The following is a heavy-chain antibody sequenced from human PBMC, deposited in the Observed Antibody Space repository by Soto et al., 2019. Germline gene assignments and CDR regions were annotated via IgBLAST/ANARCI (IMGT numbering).Heavy chain of an antibody. CDR1: GYTFTGYY. D-gene: IGHD3-22*01. J-gene: IGHJ6*02. Sequence: GASVKVSCKASGYTFTGYYMHWVRQAPGEGIEWMGWINPNSGGTNYAQKFQGWVTMTRDTSISTAYMELSRLRSDDTAVYYCARDLSLVCLFYYSYYHYVIDFRGQGSSVTVSS. V-gene: IGHV1-2*04. CDR3: ARDLSLVCLFYYSYYHYVIDF. CDR2: INPNSGGT.